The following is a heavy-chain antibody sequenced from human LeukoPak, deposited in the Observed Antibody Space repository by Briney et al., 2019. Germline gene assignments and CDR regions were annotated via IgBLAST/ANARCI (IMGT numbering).Heavy chain of an antibody. CDR2: IYYSGST. J-gene: IGHJ4*02. V-gene: IGHV4-39*01. CDR3: ARSSEYGDPFNY. D-gene: IGHD4-17*01. CDR1: GASISRSDYF. Sequence: SETLSLTCTVSGASISRSDYFWGWIRQPPGKGLEWIGSIYYSGSTYYSPSLMGRVTISADTSKNQFSLKPNSVTAADTAVYYCARSSEYGDPFNYWGQGTLVTVSS.